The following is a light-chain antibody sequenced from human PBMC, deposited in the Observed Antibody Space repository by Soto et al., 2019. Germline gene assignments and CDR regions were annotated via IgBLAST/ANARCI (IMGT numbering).Light chain of an antibody. J-gene: IGLJ2*01. V-gene: IGLV2-11*01. CDR2: DVS. CDR1: SSDVGGYDY. Sequence: QSALTQPRSLSGSPGQSVTISCTGTSSDVGGYDYVSWYQQHPGKVPKLMIFDVSKRPSGVPDRFSGSKSGNTASLTISGLQAEDEADYHYCSNAGSYILIFGGGTKVTVL. CDR3: CSNAGSYILI.